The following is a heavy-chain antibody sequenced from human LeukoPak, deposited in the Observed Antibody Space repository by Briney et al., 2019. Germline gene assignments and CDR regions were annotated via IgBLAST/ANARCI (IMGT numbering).Heavy chain of an antibody. Sequence: ASVEVSCKASGYTFTGYYMHWVRQAPGQGLEWMGWINPNSGGTNYAQKFQGRVTMTRDTSISTAYMELSRLRSDDTAVYYCASSWVPGDSSGYFYWGQGTLVTVSS. CDR3: ASSWVPGDSSGYFY. J-gene: IGHJ4*02. V-gene: IGHV1-2*02. D-gene: IGHD3-22*01. CDR2: INPNSGGT. CDR1: GYTFTGYY.